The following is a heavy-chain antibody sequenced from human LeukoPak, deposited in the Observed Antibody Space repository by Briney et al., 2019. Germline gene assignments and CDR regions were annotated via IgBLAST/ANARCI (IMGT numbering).Heavy chain of an antibody. CDR2: IYYSGST. CDR1: GGSIGTYY. D-gene: IGHD6-13*01. V-gene: IGHV4-59*12. J-gene: IGHJ4*02. Sequence: MPSETLSLTCSVSGGSIGTYYWSWIRQPPGKGLEWIGYIYYSGSTRHNPSLKGRVTISVDTSKNQFSLKLSSVTAADTAVYYCARGSGSSWYSGYYDYWGQGTLVTVSS. CDR3: ARGSGSSWYSGYYDY.